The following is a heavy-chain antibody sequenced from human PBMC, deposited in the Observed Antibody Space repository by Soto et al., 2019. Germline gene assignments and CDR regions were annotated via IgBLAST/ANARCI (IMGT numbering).Heavy chain of an antibody. CDR1: GFPFSDYY. D-gene: IGHD1-1*01. CDR3: ARDREPSVYHGMSV. CDR2: INDRGDTT. J-gene: IGHJ6*02. Sequence: QVHLVESGGGLVKPGGSLRLSCAASGFPFSDYYMAWIRQAPGKGLEWISYINDRGDTTYYADSVRGRFTISRDNAGYSLYLQMNSLRAEDAAAYYCARDREPSVYHGMSVWGQGTTVTVSS. V-gene: IGHV3-11*01.